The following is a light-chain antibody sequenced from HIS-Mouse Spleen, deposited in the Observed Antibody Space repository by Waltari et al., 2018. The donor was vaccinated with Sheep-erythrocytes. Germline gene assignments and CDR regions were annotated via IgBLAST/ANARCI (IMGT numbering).Light chain of an antibody. V-gene: IGLV2-23*01. J-gene: IGLJ3*02. CDR1: SRDVGRYNL. CDR2: EGS. Sequence: QSALTQPASVSGSPGQSITISCPGTSRDVGRYNLVSWYQQHPGKAPKLMIHEGSKRPSGVSNRFSGSKSGNTASLTISGLQAEDEADYYCCSYAGSSTPWVFGGGTKLTVL. CDR3: CSYAGSSTPWV.